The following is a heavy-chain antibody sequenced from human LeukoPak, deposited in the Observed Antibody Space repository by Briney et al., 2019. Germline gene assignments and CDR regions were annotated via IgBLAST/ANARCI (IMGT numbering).Heavy chain of an antibody. D-gene: IGHD3-16*02. CDR2: IYYSGST. Sequence: PSETLSLTCTVSGGSISSYYWSWIRQPPGKGLEWIGYIYYSGSTNYNPSLKSRVTISVDTSKNQFSLKLSSVTAADTAVYYCARSQDMITFGGVIATFDYWGQGTLVTVSS. J-gene: IGHJ4*02. CDR1: GGSISSYY. CDR3: ARSQDMITFGGVIATFDY. V-gene: IGHV4-59*01.